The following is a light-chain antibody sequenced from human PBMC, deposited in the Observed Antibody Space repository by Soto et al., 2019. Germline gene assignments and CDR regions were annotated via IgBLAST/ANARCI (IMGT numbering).Light chain of an antibody. J-gene: IGKJ5*01. CDR1: QSVSTRY. Sequence: EIGLTQSPGTLSLSPGERDTLSCRASQSVSTRYLAGYQQKPGQAPRLLIYGASSRATGIPDRFSGSGSETDFTLTISRLVPEDFAVYCCQQYGSSLSITFGQGTRLEIE. CDR3: QQYGSSLSIT. CDR2: GAS. V-gene: IGKV3-20*01.